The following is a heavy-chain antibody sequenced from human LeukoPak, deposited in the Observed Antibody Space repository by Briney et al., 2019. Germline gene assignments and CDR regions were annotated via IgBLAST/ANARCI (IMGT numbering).Heavy chain of an antibody. Sequence: GGSLRLSCAASGFTFDDYAMHWVRQAPGKGLEWVSGISWNSGSIGYADSVKGRFTISRGNAKNSLYLQMNSLRAEDTALYYCAKGVGTAISWFVRYWGQGTLVTVSS. D-gene: IGHD5-18*01. CDR3: AKGVGTAISWFVRY. J-gene: IGHJ4*02. V-gene: IGHV3-9*01. CDR1: GFTFDDYA. CDR2: ISWNSGSI.